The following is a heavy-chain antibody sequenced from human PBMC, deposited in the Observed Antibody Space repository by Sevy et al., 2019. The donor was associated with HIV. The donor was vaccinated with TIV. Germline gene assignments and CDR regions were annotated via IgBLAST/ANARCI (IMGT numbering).Heavy chain of an antibody. J-gene: IGHJ6*02. CDR2: INEDGTEK. CDR3: ARDNATVSRRGLRYYYYGTDV. D-gene: IGHD2-2*01. Sequence: GGSLRLSCAASGFTFSTYWMSWFRQAPGKGLEWVANINEDGTEKFYLDSVKGRFTMSRDNAKNSLYLQMNSLRAEDPAVYYCARDNATVSRRGLRYYYYGTDVWGQGTTVTVS. CDR1: GFTFSTYW. V-gene: IGHV3-7*01.